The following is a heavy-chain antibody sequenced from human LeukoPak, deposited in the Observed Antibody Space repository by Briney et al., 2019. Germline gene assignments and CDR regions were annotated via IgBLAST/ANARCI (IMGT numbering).Heavy chain of an antibody. CDR1: GFTFSSYA. D-gene: IGHD3-10*01. Sequence: GGSLRLSCAASGFTFSSYAMSWVRKAPGKGLEWVSGISGSGDTTLYADSVRGRFTISRDNSKNILYLQMKSLRVEETAIYYCANYWANFGSAIYYWGQGTLVTVSS. CDR2: ISGSGDTT. J-gene: IGHJ4*02. CDR3: ANYWANFGSAIYY. V-gene: IGHV3-23*01.